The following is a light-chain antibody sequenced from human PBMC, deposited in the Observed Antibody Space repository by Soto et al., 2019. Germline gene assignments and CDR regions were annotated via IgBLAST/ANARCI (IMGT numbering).Light chain of an antibody. J-gene: IGLJ1*01. V-gene: IGLV1-44*01. CDR2: GNN. CDR3: GAWDDRLNGHV. CDR1: SSNIGSNA. Sequence: QSVLTQPPSASGTPGQRVTVSCSGSSSNIGSNAVNWYQQLPGAAPKLLNYGNNQRPSGVPDRFSGSKSGTSAYLAISGLQSEDEADYYCGAWDDRLNGHVFGTGTKLTVL.